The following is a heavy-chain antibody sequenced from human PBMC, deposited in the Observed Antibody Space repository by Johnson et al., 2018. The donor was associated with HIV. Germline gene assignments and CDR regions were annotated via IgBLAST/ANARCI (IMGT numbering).Heavy chain of an antibody. J-gene: IGHJ3*02. V-gene: IGHV3-30*02. CDR1: GFTFSSYG. D-gene: IGHD1-26*01. CDR3: AKDGGSYGGAFDI. Sequence: QVQLVEFGGGVVQPGGSLRLSCAASGFTFSSYGMHWVRQAPGKGLEWVAFIQYDGSNKYYADSLKGRFTISRDNSKNTVYLQMNSLRPEDTAVYYCAKDGGSYGGAFDIWGQGTMVTVSS. CDR2: IQYDGSNK.